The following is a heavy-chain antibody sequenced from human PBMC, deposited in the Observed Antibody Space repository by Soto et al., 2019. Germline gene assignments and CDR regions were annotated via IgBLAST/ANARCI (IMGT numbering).Heavy chain of an antibody. CDR3: ARASSVYSYGPNIFDY. J-gene: IGHJ4*02. Sequence: GGSLRLSCAASGFTFSSYAMHWVRQAPGKGLEWVAVISYDGSNKYYADSVKGRFTISRDNSKNTLYLQMNSLRAEDTAVYYCARASSVYSYGPNIFDYCCQATLVSVS. CDR1: GFTFSSYA. CDR2: ISYDGSNK. V-gene: IGHV3-30*01. D-gene: IGHD5-18*01.